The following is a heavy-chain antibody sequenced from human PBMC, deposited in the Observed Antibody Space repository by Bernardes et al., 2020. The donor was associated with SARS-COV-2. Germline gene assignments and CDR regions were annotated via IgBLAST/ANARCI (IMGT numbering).Heavy chain of an antibody. CDR1: GGSISSSIYY. CDR2: IYDGGST. Sequence: ETLSLTCTVSGGSISSSIYYWGWIRQSPGKGLEWIGSIYDGGSTYYNPSLKSRVTISVDSSKNQFSLKVNSVTAADTAVYYCARRGGMLKWSGWFDPWGQGTLVTVSS. CDR3: ARRGGMLKWSGWFDP. V-gene: IGHV4-39*01. J-gene: IGHJ5*02. D-gene: IGHD2-15*01.